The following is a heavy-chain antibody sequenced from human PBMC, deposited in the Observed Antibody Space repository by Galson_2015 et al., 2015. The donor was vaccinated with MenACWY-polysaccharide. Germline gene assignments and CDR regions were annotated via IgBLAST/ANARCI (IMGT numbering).Heavy chain of an antibody. CDR2: LYNNGNR. V-gene: IGHV3-53*01. D-gene: IGHD3-10*01. CDR3: ARICRRSGECFFDY. CDR1: GLRFSGSG. J-gene: IGHJ4*02. Sequence: SLRLSCAASGLRFSGSGMHWVRQAPGKGLEWVSVLYNNGNRYYADSVRGRFTISRDDSENTVDLQMNSLRAEDTAVYYCARICRRSGECFFDYWGQGTVVTVSS.